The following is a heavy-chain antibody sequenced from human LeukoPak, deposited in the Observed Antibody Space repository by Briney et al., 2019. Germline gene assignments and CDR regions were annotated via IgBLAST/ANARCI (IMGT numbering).Heavy chain of an antibody. J-gene: IGHJ4*02. CDR1: GGSISSGDYY. CDR2: IYYSGST. CDR3: ASEGSSGYVDY. D-gene: IGHD5-12*01. V-gene: IGHV4-30-4*01. Sequence: SETLSLTCTVSGGSISSGDYYWSWIRQPPGKGLEWIGYIYYSGSTHYNPSLKSRVTISVDTSKNQFSLKLSSVTAADTAVYYCASEGSSGYVDYWGQGTLVTVSS.